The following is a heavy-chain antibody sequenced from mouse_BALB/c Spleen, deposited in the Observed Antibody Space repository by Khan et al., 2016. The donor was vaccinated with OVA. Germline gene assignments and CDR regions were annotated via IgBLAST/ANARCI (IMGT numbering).Heavy chain of an antibody. V-gene: IGHV1-74*01. D-gene: IGHD2-4*01. Sequence: QVQLQQSGPDLVRPGASVKMSCKAPGYTFTNYWIHWVKQRPGQGLEWIGMIDPSNGETILNKKFNDKATLNVDKSSNTAYMQLSSLTSEDSAVXSCARRDYGGFTYWGQGTLVTVSA. CDR3: ARRDYGGFTY. CDR2: IDPSNGET. J-gene: IGHJ3*01. CDR1: GYTFTNYW.